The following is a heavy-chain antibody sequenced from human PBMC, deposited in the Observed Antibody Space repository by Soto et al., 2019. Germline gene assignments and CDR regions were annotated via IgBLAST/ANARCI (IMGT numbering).Heavy chain of an antibody. CDR1: GFTFSSYG. J-gene: IGHJ5*02. D-gene: IGHD2-2*01. V-gene: IGHV3-30*18. CDR2: ISYDGSNK. CDR3: TKERVPYCSSTSCPSHWFDP. Sequence: SLRLSCAASGFTFSSYGMHWVRQAPGKGLEWVAVISYDGSNKYYADSVKGRFTISRDNSKNTLYLQMNSLRAEDTAVYYCTKERVPYCSSTSCPSHWFDPWGQGTLVTVSS.